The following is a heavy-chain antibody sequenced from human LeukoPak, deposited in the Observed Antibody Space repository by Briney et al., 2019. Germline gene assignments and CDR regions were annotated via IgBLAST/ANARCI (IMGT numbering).Heavy chain of an antibody. V-gene: IGHV3-64*02. CDR1: GFTFSSYA. CDR3: ARWRPIEYFDI. CDR2: ISSNGGFT. D-gene: IGHD1-26*01. Sequence: GGSLRLSCAASGFTFSSYAMHWVRQAPGKGLEYVTAISSNGGFTYYADSVKGRFTISRDNSKNTLYLQMGSLRGEDMAVYYCARWRPIEYFDIWGRGTLVTVSS. J-gene: IGHJ2*01.